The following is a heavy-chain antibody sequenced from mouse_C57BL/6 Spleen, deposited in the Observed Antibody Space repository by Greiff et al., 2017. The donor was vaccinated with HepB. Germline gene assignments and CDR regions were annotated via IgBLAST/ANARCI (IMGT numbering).Heavy chain of an antibody. J-gene: IGHJ3*01. CDR3: ARRGENSSGWFAY. Sequence: EVKLVESGGDLVKPGGSLKLSCAASGFTFSSYGMSWVRQTPDKRLEWVATISSGGSYTYYPDSVKGRFTISRDNAKNTLYLQMSSLKSEDTAMYYCARRGENSSGWFAYWGQGTLVTVSA. CDR1: GFTFSSYG. D-gene: IGHD3-2*02. CDR2: ISSGGSYT. V-gene: IGHV5-6*02.